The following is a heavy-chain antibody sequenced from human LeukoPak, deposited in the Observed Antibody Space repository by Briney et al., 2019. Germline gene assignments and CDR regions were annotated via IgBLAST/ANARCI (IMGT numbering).Heavy chain of an antibody. D-gene: IGHD3-9*01. J-gene: IGHJ4*02. CDR3: ARHDTRLVIRYYFDY. V-gene: IGHV4-4*07. Sequence: PSETLSLTCTVSGGSISSYYWSWIRQPAGKGLEWIGRIYTSGSTNYNPSLKSRVTMSVDTSKNQFSLKLSSVTAADTAVYYCARHDTRLVIRYYFDYWGQGTLVTVSS. CDR2: IYTSGST. CDR1: GGSISSYY.